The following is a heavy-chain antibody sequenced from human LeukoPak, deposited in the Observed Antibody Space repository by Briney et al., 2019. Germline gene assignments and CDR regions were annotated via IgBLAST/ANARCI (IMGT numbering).Heavy chain of an antibody. CDR2: ISQDGSEK. CDR1: GFTFSNYW. CDR3: ARDKVVGATLFDY. Sequence: PGGSLRLSCAASGFTFSNYWMSWVRQAPGKGLEWVAIISQDGSEKHYVDSVKGRFTISRDNARNSLYLQMNSLRAEDTAMYYCARDKVVGATLFDYWGQGTLVTVSS. V-gene: IGHV3-7*01. D-gene: IGHD1-26*01. J-gene: IGHJ4*02.